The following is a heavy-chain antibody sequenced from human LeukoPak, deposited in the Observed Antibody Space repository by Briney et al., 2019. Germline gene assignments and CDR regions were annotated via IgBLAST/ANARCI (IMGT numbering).Heavy chain of an antibody. D-gene: IGHD3-22*01. J-gene: IGHJ6*03. CDR3: ATGPYYYDSSGYYYSFIHYYYMDV. V-gene: IGHV4-30-4*08. Sequence: SHPLYLTCTVCGGSISRGDYYWSRIRPPPVNGLAWIGYIYYSGRTYYNPSLKSRVTISVDTSKNQFSLKLSSVTAADTAVYYCATGPYYYDSSGYYYSFIHYYYMDVWGKGTTVTVSS. CDR1: GGSISRGDYY. CDR2: IYYSGRT.